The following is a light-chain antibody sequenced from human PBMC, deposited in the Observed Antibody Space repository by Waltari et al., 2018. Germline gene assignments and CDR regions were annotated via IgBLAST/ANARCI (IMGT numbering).Light chain of an antibody. V-gene: IGLV2-23*02. Sequence: QSALTQPAAVSGSPGQSIPISCTGTRSDVGNYNFVSWYQQHPGKAPKLMISEVNKRPSGVSNRFSGSKSGNTASLTISGLQSEDEASYYCSSYISSTSVIFGGGTKLTVL. CDR1: RSDVGNYNF. CDR3: SSYISSTSVI. J-gene: IGLJ2*01. CDR2: EVN.